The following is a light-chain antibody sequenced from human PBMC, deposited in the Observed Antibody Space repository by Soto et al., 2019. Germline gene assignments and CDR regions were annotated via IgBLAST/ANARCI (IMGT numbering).Light chain of an antibody. J-gene: IGLJ1*01. CDR2: GVK. CDR1: GRDIGAYDY. CDR3: SSYTTSYFYV. V-gene: IGLV2-14*01. Sequence: QSVLTQPASVSGSPGQSITISCTGSGRDIGAYDYVSWYQQHPGKAPKLLIYGVKNRPSGVSYRFSASKPAFTASLTISGLQAEDEAHYYCSSYTTSYFYVFGPGTKVTVL.